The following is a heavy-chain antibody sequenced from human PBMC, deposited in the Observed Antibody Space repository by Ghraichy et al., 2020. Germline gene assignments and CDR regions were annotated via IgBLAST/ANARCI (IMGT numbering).Heavy chain of an antibody. V-gene: IGHV1-8*03. J-gene: IGHJ4*02. CDR1: GYTFTSYD. Sequence: ASVKVSCKASGYTFTSYDIIWVRHAPGQGLEWMGWMNPKTGNTGFAQMFPVRVTITTDTSASTAYMELHSLTSEDTAVYYCARAFRNLLLSDYWGQGTLVTVSS. CDR3: ARAFRNLLLSDY. CDR2: MNPKTGNT. D-gene: IGHD1-14*01.